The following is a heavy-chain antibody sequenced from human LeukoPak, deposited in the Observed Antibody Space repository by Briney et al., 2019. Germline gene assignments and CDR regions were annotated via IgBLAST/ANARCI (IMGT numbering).Heavy chain of an antibody. D-gene: IGHD2-2*01. CDR2: IYYSGST. CDR3: AGGGYQPLLLDY. J-gene: IGHJ4*02. CDR1: GGSISSYY. V-gene: IGHV4-59*01. Sequence: SETLSLTCTVSGGSISSYYWSWIRQPPGKGLEWIGYIYYSGSTNYNPSLKSRVTISVDTSKNRFSLKLSSVTAADTAVYYCAGGGYQPLLLDYWGQGTLVTVSS.